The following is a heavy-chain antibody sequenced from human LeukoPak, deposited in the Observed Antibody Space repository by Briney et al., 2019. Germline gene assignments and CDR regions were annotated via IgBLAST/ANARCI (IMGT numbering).Heavy chain of an antibody. CDR3: AKDSGSYEKSFDY. V-gene: IGHV3-30*18. Sequence: GGSLRLSCAASGFTFSSYGMLWLRQAPGKGLEWVAVISYDRSNKYYADSVKGRFTISRDNSKNTLYLQMNSLRAEDTAVYYCAKDSGSYEKSFDYWGQGTLVTVSS. CDR1: GFTFSSYG. J-gene: IGHJ4*02. D-gene: IGHD1-26*01. CDR2: ISYDRSNK.